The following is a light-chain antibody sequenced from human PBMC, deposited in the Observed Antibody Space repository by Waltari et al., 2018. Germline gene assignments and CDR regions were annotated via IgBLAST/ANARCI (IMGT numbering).Light chain of an antibody. CDR1: SSDIGSYNH. J-gene: IGLJ3*02. CDR3: CSYARFYIWV. Sequence: QSALTQPASVSGSPGQSITISCTGTSSDIGSYNHVSWYQQHPGKAPKLLISAVAKRPSGVSSRFSCYKSGNTASLTISGLQSDDEAHYYCCSYARFYIWVFGEGTKLTVL. V-gene: IGLV2-23*02. CDR2: AVA.